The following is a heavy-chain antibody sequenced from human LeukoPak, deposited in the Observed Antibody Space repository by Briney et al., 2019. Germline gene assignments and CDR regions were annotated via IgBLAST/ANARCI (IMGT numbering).Heavy chain of an antibody. D-gene: IGHD3-10*01. CDR3: ARDLAYGLFDY. V-gene: IGHV1-46*01. J-gene: IGHJ4*02. CDR1: GYTFTSYY. Sequence: ASVKVSCKASGYTFTSYYMHWVRQAPGQGLEWMGIINPSGGSTNYAQKFQGRVTITADESTSTAYMELSSLRSEDTAVYYCARDLAYGLFDYWGQGTLVTVSS. CDR2: INPSGGST.